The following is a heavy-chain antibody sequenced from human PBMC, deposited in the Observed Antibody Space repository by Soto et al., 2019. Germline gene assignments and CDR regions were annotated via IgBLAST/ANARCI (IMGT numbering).Heavy chain of an antibody. CDR2: IYYSGST. J-gene: IGHJ6*03. V-gene: IGHV4-39*01. D-gene: IGHD1-7*01. CDR1: GGSISSSTNY. CDR3: ARRELLVPPSLDYYMDV. Sequence: QLQLQESGPGLVKPSETLSLTCRVSGGSISSSTNYWAWIRQPPGKGLEWIGSIYYSGSTYYNPSLQSRLTISVDTSKNQSAPKSISVTAADTGVYYCARRELLVPPSLDYYMDVWGKGATVTVSS.